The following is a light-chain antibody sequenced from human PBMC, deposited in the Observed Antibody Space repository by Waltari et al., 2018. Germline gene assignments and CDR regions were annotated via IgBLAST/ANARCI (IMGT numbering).Light chain of an antibody. Sequence: DIQMTQSPSSLSASVGDRVTISCQASQDIRNYLNSYQHKPSKAPKLLIYDASNLKTGVPTRCTGRGSGTNITSTINSLQPEDNATQYCKQSVTFGQGTQLEIK. CDR2: DAS. CDR3: KQSVT. J-gene: IGKJ5*01. CDR1: QDIRNY. V-gene: IGKV1-33*01.